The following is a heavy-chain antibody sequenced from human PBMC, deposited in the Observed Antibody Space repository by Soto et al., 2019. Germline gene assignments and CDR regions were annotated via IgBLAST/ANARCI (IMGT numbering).Heavy chain of an antibody. CDR1: GGSFGNSA. CDR3: ATGVSWIGYFTADS. V-gene: IGHV1-69*01. D-gene: IGHD3-3*01. Sequence: QVLLVQSGAEVKKPGSSVKISCKASGGSFGNSAINWVRQTPGQGLEWLGGFIPVYRTLNYAQKFQGRVTITADESTGTAYMTLSSLASNDTAVYYCATGVSWIGYFTADSWGQGTRVTVSS. CDR2: FIPVYRTL. J-gene: IGHJ4*02.